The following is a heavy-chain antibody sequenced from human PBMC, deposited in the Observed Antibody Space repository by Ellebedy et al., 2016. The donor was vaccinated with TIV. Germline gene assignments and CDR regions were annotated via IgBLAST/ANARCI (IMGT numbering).Heavy chain of an antibody. CDR2: IYSGGST. Sequence: GESLKISCAASGFTVSSNYMSWVRQAPGKGLEWVSVIYSGGSTYYADSVKGRFTISRDNSKNTLYLQMNSLRAEDTAVYYCARVRDSSGYYAFDIWGQGTMVTVSS. J-gene: IGHJ3*02. CDR1: GFTVSSNY. V-gene: IGHV3-66*01. CDR3: ARVRDSSGYYAFDI. D-gene: IGHD3-22*01.